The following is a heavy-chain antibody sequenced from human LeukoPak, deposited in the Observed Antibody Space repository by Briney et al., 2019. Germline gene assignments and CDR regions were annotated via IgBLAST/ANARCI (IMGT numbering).Heavy chain of an antibody. Sequence: TGGSLRLSCAAYGFTFTSYAMHWVRQAPGKGLEWVAVISYDGSKRYYADADSVKGRFTISRDNSKNTLYLQMNSLRAEDTPVCYCARANYGDYLDYWGQGTLVTVSS. V-gene: IGHV3-30-3*01. CDR3: ARANYGDYLDY. J-gene: IGHJ4*02. D-gene: IGHD4-17*01. CDR2: ISYDGSKR. CDR1: GFTFTSYA.